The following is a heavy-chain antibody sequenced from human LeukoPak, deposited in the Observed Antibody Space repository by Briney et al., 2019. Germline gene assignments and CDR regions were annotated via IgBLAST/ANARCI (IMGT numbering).Heavy chain of an antibody. D-gene: IGHD3-10*01. CDR2: INHSGST. CDR3: ARVAVRGVNWFDP. V-gene: IGHV4-34*01. CDR1: GGSFSGYY. Sequence: PSATLSLTCAVYGGSFSGYYWSWIRQPPGKGLEWVGEINHSGSTNYNPSLKSRVTISVDTSKNQFSLKLSSVTAADTAVYYCARVAVRGVNWFDPWGQGTLVTVSS. J-gene: IGHJ5*02.